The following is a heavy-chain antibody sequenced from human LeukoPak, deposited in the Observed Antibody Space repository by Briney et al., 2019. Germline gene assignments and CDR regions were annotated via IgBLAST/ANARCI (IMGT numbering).Heavy chain of an antibody. CDR3: ARGTKYYYDSSGYYYGYYFDY. Sequence: GGSLRLSCAASGITVSSNYMSWVRQAPGKGLEWVSVIYSGGSTYYADSVKGRFTISRDNSKNTLYLQMNSLRAEDTAVYYCARGTKYYYDSSGYYYGYYFDYWGQGTLVTVSS. CDR2: IYSGGST. J-gene: IGHJ4*02. CDR1: GITVSSNY. V-gene: IGHV3-53*01. D-gene: IGHD3-22*01.